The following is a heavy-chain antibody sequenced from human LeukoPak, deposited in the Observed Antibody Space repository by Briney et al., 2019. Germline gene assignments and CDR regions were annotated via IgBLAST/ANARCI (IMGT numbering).Heavy chain of an antibody. Sequence: SETLSLTCAVFGGSFSGYYWSWIRQSPEKGLEWIGEMSHTGATNYNPSLKSRVTVSVDTSKKQFSLNLRSVTAADTAVYYCARGLYYNILTGGMDVWGQGTTVIVSS. CDR2: MSHTGAT. J-gene: IGHJ6*02. V-gene: IGHV4-34*01. CDR3: ARGLYYNILTGGMDV. CDR1: GGSFSGYY. D-gene: IGHD3-9*01.